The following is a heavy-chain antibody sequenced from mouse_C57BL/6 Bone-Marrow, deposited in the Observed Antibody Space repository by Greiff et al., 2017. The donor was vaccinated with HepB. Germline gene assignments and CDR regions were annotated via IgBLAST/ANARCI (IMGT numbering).Heavy chain of an antibody. CDR3: ARAGSSRGVDY. CDR1: GYSITSGYY. Sequence: EVQLVESGPGLVKPSQSLSLTCSVTGYSITSGYYWNWIRQFPGNKLEWMVFISYDGSTNYNPSLKNRISITRDTSKNQLFLKLNSVTTEDTATWYGARAGSSRGVDYWGQGTTLTVSS. V-gene: IGHV3-6*01. J-gene: IGHJ2*01. D-gene: IGHD1-1*01. CDR2: ISYDGST.